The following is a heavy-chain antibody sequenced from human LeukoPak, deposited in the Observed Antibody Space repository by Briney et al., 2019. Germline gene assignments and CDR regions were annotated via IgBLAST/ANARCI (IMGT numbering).Heavy chain of an antibody. D-gene: IGHD4-17*01. CDR2: IIPVFNAT. J-gene: IGHJ4*02. V-gene: IGHV1-69*06. CDR1: GGTFSNFA. CDR3: ARRAGEYSHPYDY. Sequence: SVKVSCKASGGTFSNFALSWVRQVPGQGFEWMGGIIPVFNATTYRQNFSDRLTISADISTSTAYMELTTLTSDDTAVYYCARRAGEYSHPYDYWGQGTLVTVSS.